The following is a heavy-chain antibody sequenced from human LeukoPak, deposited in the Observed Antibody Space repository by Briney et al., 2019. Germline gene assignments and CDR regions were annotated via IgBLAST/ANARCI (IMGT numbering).Heavy chain of an antibody. CDR2: ISGSGGST. V-gene: IGHV3-23*01. CDR3: AKTDDIAVAGAHFDY. CDR1: GFTFSSYA. J-gene: IGHJ4*02. Sequence: PGGSLRLSCAASGFTFSSYAMSWVRQAPGKGLEWVSAISGSGGSTYYADSVKGRFTISRDNSKNTLYLQMNSLRAEDTAVYYRAKTDDIAVAGAHFDYWGQGTLVTVSS. D-gene: IGHD6-19*01.